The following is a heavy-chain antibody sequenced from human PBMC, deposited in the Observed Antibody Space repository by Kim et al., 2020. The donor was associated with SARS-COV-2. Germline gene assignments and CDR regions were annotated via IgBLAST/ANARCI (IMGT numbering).Heavy chain of an antibody. Sequence: MRTGNPFGGWVRQPPGKGLDWIGYIYSSDSTYYNPSLKSRVTISLDTSRNQFSLRLTSVTATDTAVYYCARGDYFYYAMDIWGQGTTVTVSS. J-gene: IGHJ6*02. CDR3: ARGDYFYYAMDI. CDR2: IYSSDST. V-gene: IGHV4-30-4*01. CDR1: MRTGNPF.